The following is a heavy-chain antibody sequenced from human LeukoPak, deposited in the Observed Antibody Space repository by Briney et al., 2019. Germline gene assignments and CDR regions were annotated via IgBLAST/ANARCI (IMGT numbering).Heavy chain of an antibody. CDR1: GFTFSIYA. CDR3: ARSTISSSSYYFDY. J-gene: IGHJ4*02. Sequence: GGSLRLSCAASGFTFSIYAMHWVRQAPGKGLEYVSAISSNGGSTYYANSVKGRFTISRDNSKNTLYLQMGSLRAEDTAVYYCARSTISSSSYYFDYWGQGTLVTVSS. V-gene: IGHV3-64*01. CDR2: ISSNGGST. D-gene: IGHD6-6*01.